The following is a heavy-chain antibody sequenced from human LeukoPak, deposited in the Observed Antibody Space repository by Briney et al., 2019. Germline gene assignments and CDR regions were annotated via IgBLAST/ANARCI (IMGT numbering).Heavy chain of an antibody. Sequence: GGSLRLSCAASGFNASSNYMSWVRQAPGKGLEWVSVIYSGGTTYYADSVKGRFTISRDNSKNTLYLQMNSLRAEDTAVYYCAKAYSGSYYDYWGQGTLVTVSS. CDR2: IYSGGTT. CDR1: GFNASSNY. D-gene: IGHD1-26*01. V-gene: IGHV3-66*01. CDR3: AKAYSGSYYDY. J-gene: IGHJ4*02.